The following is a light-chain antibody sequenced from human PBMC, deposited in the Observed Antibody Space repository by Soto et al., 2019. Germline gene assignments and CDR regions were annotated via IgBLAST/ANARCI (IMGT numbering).Light chain of an antibody. CDR1: SSDVDNYKV. V-gene: IGLV2-23*03. Sequence: QSVLTQPASVSGSPGQSITISCTGTSSDVDNYKVVSWYQQRPGKAPKLMIYEGSKRPSGVSNRFSGSKTGNTASLTISGLQAEDEGDYYCCSDVGSSTISYVFGTGTKV. CDR3: CSDVGSSTISYV. CDR2: EGS. J-gene: IGLJ1*01.